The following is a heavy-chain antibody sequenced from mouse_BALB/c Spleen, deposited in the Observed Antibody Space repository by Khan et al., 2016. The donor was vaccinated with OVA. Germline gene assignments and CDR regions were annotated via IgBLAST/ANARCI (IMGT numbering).Heavy chain of an antibody. J-gene: IGHJ3*01. CDR3: TRDGAYYRNDGWFAY. D-gene: IGHD2-14*01. V-gene: IGHV1-4*01. CDR2: INPNNVYT. Sequence: QVQLKESGAELARPGASVKMSCKASGYTFTTYTIHWIKQRSGQGLEWIGFINPNNVYTNYNQKFKDKATLTADKSSTTAYMQLNSLTSDDSAVYYCTRDGAYYRNDGWFAYWGQGTLVTVSA. CDR1: GYTFTTYT.